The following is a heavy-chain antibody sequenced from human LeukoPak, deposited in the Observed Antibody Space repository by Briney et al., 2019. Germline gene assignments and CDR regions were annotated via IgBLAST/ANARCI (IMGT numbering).Heavy chain of an antibody. CDR3: ARHVALDIEYSSSSNWFDP. J-gene: IGHJ5*02. V-gene: IGHV4-34*01. D-gene: IGHD6-13*01. CDR1: GGSFSGYY. CDR2: INHSGST. Sequence: SETLSLTCAVYGGSFSGYYWSWIRQPPGKGLEWIGEINHSGSTNYNPSLKSRVTISVDTSKNQFSLKLSSVTAADTAVYYCARHVALDIEYSSSSNWFDPWGQGTLVTVSS.